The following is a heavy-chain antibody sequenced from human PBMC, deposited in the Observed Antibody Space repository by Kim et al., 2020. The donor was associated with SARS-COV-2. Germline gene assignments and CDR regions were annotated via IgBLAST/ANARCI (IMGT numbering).Heavy chain of an antibody. CDR3: ARVSGAYSGSYLAAFDI. J-gene: IGHJ3*02. Sequence: LKSRVTISVDTSKNQFSLKRSSVTAADTAVYYCARVSGAYSGSYLAAFDIWGQGTMVTVSS. V-gene: IGHV4-39*07. D-gene: IGHD1-26*01.